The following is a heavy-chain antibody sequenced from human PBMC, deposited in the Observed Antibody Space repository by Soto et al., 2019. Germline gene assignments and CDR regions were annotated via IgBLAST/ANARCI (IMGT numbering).Heavy chain of an antibody. J-gene: IGHJ3*02. D-gene: IGHD3-3*01. CDR3: AVKYDFWSGPYGFDI. CDR2: IIPIFGTV. V-gene: IGHV1-69*01. Sequence: QVQLVQSGAEVKKPGSSVKVSCKASGGTFRSYAISWVRQAPGQGLEWMGGIIPIFGTVNYAQKLQGRVTINADESTSTAYMELSSLRSEDTAVYYCAVKYDFWSGPYGFDIWGQGTMVTVSS. CDR1: GGTFRSYA.